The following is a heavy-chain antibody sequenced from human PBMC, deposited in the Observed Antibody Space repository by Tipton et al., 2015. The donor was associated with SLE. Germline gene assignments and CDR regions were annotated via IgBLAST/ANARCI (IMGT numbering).Heavy chain of an antibody. D-gene: IGHD7-27*01. CDR2: ITYSGAT. CDR1: GDTIDGNTYF. V-gene: IGHV4-39*07. Sequence: TLSLTCTVSGDTIDGNTYFWDWIRQPPGKGLMLIGSITYSGATSYNPSLKSRVTISVDTSKNHFSLSLISVTAAYTAVYYCARLTPWGYDYWGPGMLVTVSP. CDR3: ARLTPWGYDY. J-gene: IGHJ4*02.